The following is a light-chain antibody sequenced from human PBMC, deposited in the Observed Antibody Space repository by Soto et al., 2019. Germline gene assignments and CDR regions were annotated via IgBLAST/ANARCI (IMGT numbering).Light chain of an antibody. CDR3: CTYAGGTTWV. V-gene: IGLV2-23*01. CDR1: SSDVGSYNL. J-gene: IGLJ3*02. CDR2: EGG. Sequence: QSALTQPASVSGSPGQSITISCTGTSSDVGSYNLVSWYQQHPGKAXXXXIYEGGKXPXGXSXXXXGSXXXXXXXXXXXGLQAEDEADYYCCTYAGGTTWVFGGGTKLTVL.